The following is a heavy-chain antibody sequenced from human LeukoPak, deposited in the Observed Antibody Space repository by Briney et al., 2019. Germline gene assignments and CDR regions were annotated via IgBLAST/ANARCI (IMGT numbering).Heavy chain of an antibody. V-gene: IGHV4-59*08. J-gene: IGHJ3*01. D-gene: IGHD6-13*01. CDR1: GGSISSYY. CDR2: IYYRGNT. CDR3: ARPKSAAGTVHDLDAFDV. Sequence: SGTLSLTCSVSGGSISSYYWSWIRQPPGKGLEWIGYIYYRGNTKYNPSLRSRVTISIDASKNHFSLKLTSMTAADTAMYYCARPKSAAGTVHDLDAFDVWGQGTMVTVSS.